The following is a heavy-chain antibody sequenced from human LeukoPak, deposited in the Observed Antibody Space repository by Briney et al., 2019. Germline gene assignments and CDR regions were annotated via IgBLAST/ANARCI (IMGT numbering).Heavy chain of an antibody. CDR3: ATDLAKKYDSTGLDAFDV. CDR2: IIPIYGTA. Sequence: SVKVSCKSSGGTFSISAINWVRQAPGQGPEWMGGIIPIYGTANYVQKFQDRVTITADESTSTVYMELSSLRSEDTALYYGATDLAKKYDSTGLDAFDVWGQGTVVIVSS. V-gene: IGHV1-69*13. J-gene: IGHJ3*01. CDR1: GGTFSISA. D-gene: IGHD3-22*01.